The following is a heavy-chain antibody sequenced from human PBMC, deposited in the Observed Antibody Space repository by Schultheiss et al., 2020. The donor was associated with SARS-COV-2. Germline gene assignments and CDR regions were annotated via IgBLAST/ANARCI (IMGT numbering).Heavy chain of an antibody. J-gene: IGHJ2*01. Sequence: GGSLRLSCTASGFTFSYAWMSWVRQAPGKGLEWVSGISGSGSSKYNADSVKGRFTISRDNSKNTLFLQMNSLRVEDTAVYYCAKDREDTAVVWGYFDLWGRGTPVTVSS. CDR1: GFTFSYAW. D-gene: IGHD5-18*01. CDR2: ISGSGSSK. CDR3: AKDREDTAVVWGYFDL. V-gene: IGHV3-23*01.